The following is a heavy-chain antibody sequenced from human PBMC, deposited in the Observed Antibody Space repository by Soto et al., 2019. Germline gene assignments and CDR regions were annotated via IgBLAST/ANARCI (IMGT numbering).Heavy chain of an antibody. Sequence: QVQLVESGGGVVQPGRSLRLSCAASGFTFSTYGMHWVRQAPGKGLEWVAVISYDGSNKYCADSVRGRFTISRDNSKNTLXXQXNXXRADDTAVYYCAKDNSLIHHCSNGVCHYYYNNMDVWGQGTAVTVSS. CDR2: ISYDGSNK. CDR3: AKDNSLIHHCSNGVCHYYYNNMDV. J-gene: IGHJ6*02. CDR1: GFTFSTYG. D-gene: IGHD2-8*01. V-gene: IGHV3-30*18.